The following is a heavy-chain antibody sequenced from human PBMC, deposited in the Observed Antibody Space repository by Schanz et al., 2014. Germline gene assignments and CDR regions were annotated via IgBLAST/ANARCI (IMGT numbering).Heavy chain of an antibody. CDR2: IYYSGGT. J-gene: IGHJ4*02. CDR1: GGSINSDAFY. CDR3: ARDKSGTYYTFDL. V-gene: IGHV4-31*03. Sequence: QVQLQESGPGVVKPSQTLSLTCTVSGGSINSDAFYWTWIRQHPGKGLEWVGYIYYSGGTYYSPSLKSRLTMSVDTSKNQFSLRLSSVTAADTAVYYCARDKSGTYYTFDLWGPGTQVTVSS. D-gene: IGHD1-26*01.